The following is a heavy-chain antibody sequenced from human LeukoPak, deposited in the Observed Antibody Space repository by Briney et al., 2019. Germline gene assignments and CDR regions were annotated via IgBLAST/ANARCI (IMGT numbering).Heavy chain of an antibody. CDR3: AGLPMGYYYGSGSYYRAYGMDV. Sequence: SVKVSCKASGGTFSSYAISWVRQAPGQGLEWVGGIIPIFGTANYAQKFQGRVTITADESTSTAYMELSSLRSEDTAVYYCAGLPMGYYYGSGSYYRAYGMDVWGQGTTVTVSS. CDR1: GGTFSSYA. D-gene: IGHD3-10*01. CDR2: IIPIFGTA. V-gene: IGHV1-69*13. J-gene: IGHJ6*02.